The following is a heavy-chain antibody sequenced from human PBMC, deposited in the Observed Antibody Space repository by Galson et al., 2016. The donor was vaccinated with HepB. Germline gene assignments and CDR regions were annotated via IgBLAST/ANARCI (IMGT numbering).Heavy chain of an antibody. CDR1: GFTFSSYS. CDR3: ARGDIVGAIFDY. D-gene: IGHD1-26*01. V-gene: IGHV3-21*01. J-gene: IGHJ3*01. Sequence: SLRLSCAASGFTFSSYSMNWVRQAPGKGLEWVSSISRSSSYLYYADSVKGRFTISRDNAKNSLYLQMNSLRAEDTAVYYCARGDIVGAIFDYWGQGTMVTVSS. CDR2: ISRSSSYL.